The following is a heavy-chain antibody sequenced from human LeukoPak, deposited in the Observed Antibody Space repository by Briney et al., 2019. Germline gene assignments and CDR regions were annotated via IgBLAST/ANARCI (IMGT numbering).Heavy chain of an antibody. Sequence: AAVKVSCKASGYTFTSYAMHWGRQAPGQRLEWMGWINAGNGNTKYSQKFQGRVTITRDTSASTAYMELSSLRSEDTAVYYCASRGYSGYDAFDIWGQGTMVTVSS. CDR1: GYTFTSYA. V-gene: IGHV1-3*01. D-gene: IGHD5-12*01. CDR3: ASRGYSGYDAFDI. J-gene: IGHJ3*02. CDR2: INAGNGNT.